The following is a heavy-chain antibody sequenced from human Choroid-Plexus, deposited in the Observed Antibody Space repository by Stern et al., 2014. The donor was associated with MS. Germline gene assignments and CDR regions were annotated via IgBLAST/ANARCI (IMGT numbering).Heavy chain of an antibody. Sequence: VQLVESGAEVKKPGASVKVSCKTSGYIFTGYYIHWVRQAPGQGLEWMARINPHTGGKKYAQKFQVRVTMSRDTSISTAYVELSSLTSDDTAVYYCARDQRGITIFGVVTDYYYLGMDVWGQGTTVTVSS. CDR3: ARDQRGITIFGVVTDYYYLGMDV. J-gene: IGHJ6*02. CDR1: GYIFTGYY. CDR2: INPHTGGK. D-gene: IGHD3-3*01. V-gene: IGHV1-2*06.